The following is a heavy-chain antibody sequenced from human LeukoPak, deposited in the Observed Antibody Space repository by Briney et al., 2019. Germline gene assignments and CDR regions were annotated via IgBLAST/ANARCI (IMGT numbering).Heavy chain of an antibody. Sequence: SGPTLVKPTQTLTLTCTFSGFSLSTSGVGVGWIRQPPGKALEWLALIYWNDDKRYSPSLKSRLTITKDTSKNQVVLTMTNMDPVDTATYYCAHWQQLVNPTFEYNWFDPWGQGTLVTVSS. CDR2: IYWNDDK. V-gene: IGHV2-5*01. CDR3: AHWQQLVNPTFEYNWFDP. CDR1: GFSLSTSGVG. D-gene: IGHD6-13*01. J-gene: IGHJ5*02.